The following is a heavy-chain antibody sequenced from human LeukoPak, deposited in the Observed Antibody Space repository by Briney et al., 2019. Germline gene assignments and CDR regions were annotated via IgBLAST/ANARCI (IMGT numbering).Heavy chain of an antibody. CDR2: ISGSGDT. CDR1: GFTFSSYV. Sequence: PGGSLRLSCTASGFTFSSYVMTWVRQAPGKGLEWVSGISGSGDTYYADYVEGRFTISRDNSRNRLYLQMNSLRAEDTAVYYCAKDKDLSLGDDRQYWGQGTLATVSS. V-gene: IGHV3-23*01. J-gene: IGHJ4*02. D-gene: IGHD3-16*01. CDR3: AKDKDLSLGDDRQY.